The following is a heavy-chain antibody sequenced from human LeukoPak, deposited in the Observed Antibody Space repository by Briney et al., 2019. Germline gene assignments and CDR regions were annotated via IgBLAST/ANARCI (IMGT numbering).Heavy chain of an antibody. CDR1: GFTFSSYW. V-gene: IGHV3-74*01. J-gene: IGHJ4*02. CDR3: ARGDIVVVPAAIVDY. D-gene: IGHD2-2*02. Sequence: GWSLRLSCAASGFTFSSYWMHWVRQAPGKGLVWVSRINSDGSSTSYADSVKGRFTISRDNAKNTLYLQMNSLRAEDTAVYYCARGDIVVVPAAIVDYWGQGTLVTVSS. CDR2: INSDGSST.